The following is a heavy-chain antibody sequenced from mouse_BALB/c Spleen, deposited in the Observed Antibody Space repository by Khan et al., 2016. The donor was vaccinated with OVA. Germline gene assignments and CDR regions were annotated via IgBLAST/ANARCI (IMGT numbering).Heavy chain of an antibody. Sequence: VQLQESGTELVRPGASVKLSCKTSGYIFTSYWIDWVKQRSGQGLEWIARIYPGTGSTYYNEKFKGKATLTADKSSSTAYMQLSSLTSEASAVFLGTREKYGDCWGAMDYWGQGTTVTVSS. CDR2: IYPGTGST. CDR3: TREKYGDCWGAMDY. D-gene: IGHD2-13*01. V-gene: IGHV1S132*01. CDR1: GYIFTSYW. J-gene: IGHJ4*01.